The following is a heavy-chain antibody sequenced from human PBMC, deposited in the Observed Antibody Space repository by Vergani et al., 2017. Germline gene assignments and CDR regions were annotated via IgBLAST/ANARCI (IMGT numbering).Heavy chain of an antibody. D-gene: IGHD2-21*01. Sequence: EVQLLQSEGAVVQPGGSLRLSCVASGFTFSSHAMSWVRQGHGQGLEWVSSIKNTGDSTHYADSVKGRFTISRDNSKNTLYLQMNGLKTEDIGVYYCTTDPRYCGDGSCDWRRDHHYYGMDVWGQGTTVTVSS. V-gene: IGHV3-23*01. CDR3: TTDPRYCGDGSCDWRRDHHYYGMDV. CDR2: IKNTGDST. J-gene: IGHJ6*02. CDR1: GFTFSSHA.